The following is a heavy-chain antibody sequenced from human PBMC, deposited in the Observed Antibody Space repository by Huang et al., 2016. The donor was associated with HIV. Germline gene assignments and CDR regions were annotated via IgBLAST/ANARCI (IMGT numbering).Heavy chain of an antibody. CDR1: GFSLDSFN. D-gene: IGHD6-13*01. V-gene: IGHV3-21*01. CDR2: ISPSRSVI. CDR3: VKDRGQQLSPFDS. Sequence: EVQLVDSGGGLVKPGGSLRLSCAASGFSLDSFNMFWVRQTPAKGRQWVASISPSRSVIEYADSVKGRFSISRDNAKNSLYLQMNSLRGEDTAVYYCVKDRGQQLSPFDSWGQGTLVTVSS. J-gene: IGHJ4*02.